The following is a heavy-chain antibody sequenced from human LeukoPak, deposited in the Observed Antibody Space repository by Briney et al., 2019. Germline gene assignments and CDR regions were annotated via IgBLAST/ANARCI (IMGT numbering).Heavy chain of an antibody. D-gene: IGHD4-23*01. J-gene: IGHJ4*02. V-gene: IGHV3-74*01. Sequence: GGSLRLSCAVSGFTFSSYWMHWVRQAPGKGLVWVSRINTDGSTTDYAGSVKGRFTISRDNAKDTLYLQMNSLRAEDTAVYYCASGYVGDGGNSRWGQGTLVTVSS. CDR1: GFTFSSYW. CDR3: ASGYVGDGGNSR. CDR2: INTDGSTT.